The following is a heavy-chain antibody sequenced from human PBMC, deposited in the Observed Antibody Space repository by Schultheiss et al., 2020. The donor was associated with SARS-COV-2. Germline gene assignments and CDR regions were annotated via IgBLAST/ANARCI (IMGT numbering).Heavy chain of an antibody. V-gene: IGHV1-18*01. CDR2: IIPMFGTP. J-gene: IGHJ6*03. CDR1: GYTFTSYG. D-gene: IGHD4-11*01. Sequence: ASVKVSCKASGYTFTSYGISWVRQAPGQGLEWMGGIIPMFGTPNYAQKFQGRVTLTTDTSTSTAYMELRSLRSEDTAVYYCARGGSNYANYYYYMDVWGKGTTVTVSS. CDR3: ARGGSNYANYYYYMDV.